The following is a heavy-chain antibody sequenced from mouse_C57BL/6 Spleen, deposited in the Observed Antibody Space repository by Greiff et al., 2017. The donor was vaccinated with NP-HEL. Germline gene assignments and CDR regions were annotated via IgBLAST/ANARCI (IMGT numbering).Heavy chain of an antibody. CDR3: ASLYYDYDGAWFAY. CDR1: GYTFTSYW. J-gene: IGHJ3*01. CDR2: IHPNSGST. V-gene: IGHV1-64*01. D-gene: IGHD2-4*01. Sequence: VQLQQPGAELVKPGASVKLSCKASGYTFTSYWMHWVKQRPGQGLEWIGMIHPNSGSTNYNEKFKSKATLTVDKSSSTAYMQLSSLTSEDSAVYYCASLYYDYDGAWFAYWGQGTLVTVSA.